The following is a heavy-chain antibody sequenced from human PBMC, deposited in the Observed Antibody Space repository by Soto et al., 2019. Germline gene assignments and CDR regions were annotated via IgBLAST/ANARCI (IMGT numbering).Heavy chain of an antibody. J-gene: IGHJ6*02. D-gene: IGHD3-10*01. Sequence: GASVKVSCKASGGTFSSYAISWVRQVPGQGLEWMGGIIPIFGTANYAQKFQGRVTITADKSTSTAYMELSSLRSEDTAVYYCARDEAVVRYYYGMDVWGQGTTVTVSS. CDR1: GGTFSSYA. CDR2: IIPIFGTA. CDR3: ARDEAVVRYYYGMDV. V-gene: IGHV1-69*06.